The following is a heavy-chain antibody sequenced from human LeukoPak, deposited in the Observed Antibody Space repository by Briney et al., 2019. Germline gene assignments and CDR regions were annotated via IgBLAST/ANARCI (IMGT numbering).Heavy chain of an antibody. CDR3: ARAWRYDIPYGMDV. V-gene: IGHV4-4*07. D-gene: IGHD3-9*01. CDR2: IYSSGST. Sequence: SETLSLTCTVSGGSISGYYWSWIRQPAGKGLEWIGRIYSSGSTNDNPSLRSRVTISVDTSKNQFSLKLSSVTAADTAVYYCARAWRYDIPYGMDVWGQGTTVTVSS. J-gene: IGHJ6*02. CDR1: GGSISGYY.